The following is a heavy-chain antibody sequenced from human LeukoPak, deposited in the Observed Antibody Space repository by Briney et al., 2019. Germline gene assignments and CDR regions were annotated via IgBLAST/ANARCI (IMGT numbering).Heavy chain of an antibody. Sequence: SETLSLTCTVSGDSISSFHWSWIRQPAGKGLEWIGRIYTSGSTNYNPSLKSRVTMSVDTSKNQFSLKLSSVTAADTAVYYCASLFRRTKFDYWGQGTLVTVSS. J-gene: IGHJ4*02. CDR1: GDSISSFH. V-gene: IGHV4-4*07. CDR3: ASLFRRTKFDY. CDR2: IYTSGST. D-gene: IGHD2-8*01.